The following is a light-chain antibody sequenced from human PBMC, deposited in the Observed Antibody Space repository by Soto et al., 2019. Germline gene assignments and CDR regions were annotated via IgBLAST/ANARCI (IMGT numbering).Light chain of an antibody. CDR2: DGS. J-gene: IGKJ1*01. CDR3: QQYSSFSS. CDR1: QSINGW. V-gene: IGKV1-5*01. Sequence: DIQMTQSPSTLSASVGDRVTITCRASQSINGWLAWYQQKPGKAPKFLIFDGSSLQSGVPSRFSGSGSGTEFTLTISSLQPDDFATYHCQQYSSFSSFGQGTKVDI.